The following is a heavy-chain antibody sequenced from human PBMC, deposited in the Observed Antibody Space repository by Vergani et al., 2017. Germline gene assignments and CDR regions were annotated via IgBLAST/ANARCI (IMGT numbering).Heavy chain of an antibody. J-gene: IGHJ6*03. V-gene: IGHV3-30*03. CDR1: GFSFTSYG. CDR3: ARSESHYYYYMDV. Sequence: QVRLVESGGGVVQPGRSLRLSCAASGFSFTSYGMHWVRQPPGKGLEWVATISYDGSNKYYADSVKGRFTISRDNSKNTLYLQMNSLRAEDTAVYYCARSESHYYYYMDVWGKGTTVTVSS. CDR2: ISYDGSNK.